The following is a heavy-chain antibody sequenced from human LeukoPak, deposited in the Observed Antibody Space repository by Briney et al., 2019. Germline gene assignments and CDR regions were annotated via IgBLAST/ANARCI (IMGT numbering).Heavy chain of an antibody. Sequence: GGSLRLSCAASGFTFSSYAMSWVRQAPGKGLEWVSAISGSGGSTYYTDSVKGRFTISRDNSKNTLYLQMNSLRAEDTAVYYCAKADYDFWSGYDYWGQGTLVTVSS. D-gene: IGHD3-3*01. CDR3: AKADYDFWSGYDY. CDR1: GFTFSSYA. J-gene: IGHJ4*02. CDR2: ISGSGGST. V-gene: IGHV3-23*01.